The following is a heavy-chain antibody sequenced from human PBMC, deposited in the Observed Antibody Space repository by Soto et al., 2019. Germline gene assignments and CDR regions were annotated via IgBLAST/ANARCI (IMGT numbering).Heavy chain of an antibody. CDR3: ARGMITFGGVRRYFDF. J-gene: IGHJ4*02. CDR2: VNHSGST. D-gene: IGHD3-16*01. CDR1: GGSFSGYY. Sequence: QVQLQQWGAGLLKPSETLALTCAVYGGSFSGYYWTWIRQPPGKGLEWIGEVNHSGSTNYNPSLKSRVTISIDTSKNQFSPNLTSVTAADTAVYYCARGMITFGGVRRYFDFWGQGALVTVSS. V-gene: IGHV4-34*01.